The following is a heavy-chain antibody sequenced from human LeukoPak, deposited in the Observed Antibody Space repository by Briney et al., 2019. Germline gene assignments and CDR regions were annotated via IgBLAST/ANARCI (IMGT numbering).Heavy chain of an antibody. CDR2: SIPIFGTA. J-gene: IGHJ3*02. V-gene: IGHV1-69*05. D-gene: IGHD6-13*01. Sequence: SVKVSCKASGGTFSSYGISWVRQAPGQGLEWMGGSIPIFGTANYAQKFQGRVTITTDESTSTAYMELSSLRSEDTAVYYCARDRLAAAGTNDAFNIWGQGTMVTVSS. CDR1: GGTFSSYG. CDR3: ARDRLAAAGTNDAFNI.